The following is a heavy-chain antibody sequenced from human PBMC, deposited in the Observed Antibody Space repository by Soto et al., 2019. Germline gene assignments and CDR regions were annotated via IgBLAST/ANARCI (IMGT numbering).Heavy chain of an antibody. CDR2: IWYDGSNK. V-gene: IGHV3-33*01. CDR1: GFTFSSYG. Sequence: GVSLRLSCAASGFTFSSYGMHWVRQAPGKGLEWVAVIWYDGSNKYYADSVKGRFTISRDNSGKTLYLQMNNLRAEDTALYYSATQWVQRITDRPPRFDYWGPGTLLTVSS. CDR3: ATQWVQRITDRPPRFDY. D-gene: IGHD6-6*01. J-gene: IGHJ4*02.